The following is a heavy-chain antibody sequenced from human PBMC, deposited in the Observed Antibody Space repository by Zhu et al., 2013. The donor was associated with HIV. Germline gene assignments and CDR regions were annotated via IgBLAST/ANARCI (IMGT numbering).Heavy chain of an antibody. Sequence: QVQLVQSGAEVKKPGSSVKVSCKASGGTFSSYAISWVRQAPGQGLEWMGGIIPIFGTANYAQKFQGRVTITADESTSTAYMELSSLRSEDTAVYYCASPVTYGSGSYYNDLDFDYWGPGNPGHRLL. CDR2: IIPIFGTA. V-gene: IGHV1-69*01. CDR3: ASPVTYGSGSYYNDLDFDY. D-gene: IGHD3-10*01. J-gene: IGHJ4*02. CDR1: GGTFSSYA.